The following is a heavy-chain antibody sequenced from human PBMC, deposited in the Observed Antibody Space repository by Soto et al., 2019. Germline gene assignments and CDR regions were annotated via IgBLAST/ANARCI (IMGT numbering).Heavy chain of an antibody. J-gene: IGHJ5*02. CDR2: ISSSGSTI. CDR3: ARVRYYDSGSSINWFDP. D-gene: IGHD3-10*01. CDR1: GFTFSSYS. Sequence: GESLKISCAASGFTFSSYSMNWVRQAPGKGLEWVSYISSSGSTIYYADSVKGRFTISRDNAKNSLYLQMNSLRAEDTAVYYCARVRYYDSGSSINWFDPWGQGTLVTVSS. V-gene: IGHV3-48*04.